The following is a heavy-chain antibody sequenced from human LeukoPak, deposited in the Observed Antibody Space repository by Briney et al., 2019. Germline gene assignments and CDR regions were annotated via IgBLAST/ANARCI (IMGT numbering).Heavy chain of an antibody. CDR1: GFTFSSYA. CDR2: ISGSGGST. V-gene: IGHV3-23*01. Sequence: PGGSLRLSCAASGFTFSSYAMSWVRQAPGEGLEWVSAISGSGGSTYYADSVKGRFTISRDNSKNTLYLQMNSLRAEDTAVYYCAKDTSDYGVGYWFDPWGQGTLVTVSS. D-gene: IGHD4-17*01. CDR3: AKDTSDYGVGYWFDP. J-gene: IGHJ5*02.